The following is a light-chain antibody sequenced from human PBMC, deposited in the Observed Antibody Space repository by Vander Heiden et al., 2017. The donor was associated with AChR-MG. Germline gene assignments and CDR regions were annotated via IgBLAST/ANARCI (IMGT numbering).Light chain of an antibody. Sequence: VLTPSPATLSLSPGETATLSCRASPRVGRYLARSHQHPGQGPSLLIYDAANRATGIPARCSGSGAGTDFTPTTSSLEPEDVAVYYCQQRSNWPSITFGQGTRLEIK. V-gene: IGKV3-11*01. CDR2: DAA. CDR3: QQRSNWPSIT. CDR1: PRVGRY. J-gene: IGKJ5*01.